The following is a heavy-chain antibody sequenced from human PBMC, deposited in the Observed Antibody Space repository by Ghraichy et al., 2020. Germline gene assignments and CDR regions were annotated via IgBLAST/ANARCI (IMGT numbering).Heavy chain of an antibody. CDR3: AKDFDGDYLGDY. Sequence: GESLNISCAASGFSFSNYAMTWARQAPGKGLEWVSDITSGGITYYTDSVKGRFTISRDNSKNMLFLQMNSLRAKDTAVYYCAKDFDGDYLGDYWGQGTLVTVSS. V-gene: IGHV3-23*01. CDR1: GFSFSNYA. D-gene: IGHD4-17*01. J-gene: IGHJ4*02. CDR2: ITSGGIT.